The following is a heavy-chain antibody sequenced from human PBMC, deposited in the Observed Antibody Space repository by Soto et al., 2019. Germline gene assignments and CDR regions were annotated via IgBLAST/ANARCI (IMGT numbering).Heavy chain of an antibody. V-gene: IGHV3-30-3*01. J-gene: IGHJ6*02. D-gene: IGHD5-18*01. Sequence: QVQLVEAGGGVVHPGRSLRLSCAASGFTFSSYAMHWVRQAPGKGLEWLAVISDDGNNKNYADSVKGRFTVSRDNSRNPVNLERNTPRPADTAFYFFARAYSPPPMMDVWGQGTTVTVSS. CDR2: ISDDGNNK. CDR3: ARAYSPPPMMDV. CDR1: GFTFSSYA.